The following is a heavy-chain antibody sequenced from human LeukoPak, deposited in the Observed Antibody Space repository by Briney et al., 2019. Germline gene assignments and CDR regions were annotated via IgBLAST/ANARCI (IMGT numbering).Heavy chain of an antibody. CDR1: GYTFASYD. CDR2: MNPNSGHT. D-gene: IGHD3-10*01. V-gene: IGHV1-8*01. J-gene: IGHJ6*02. CDR3: ARTLVRGLPGMDV. Sequence: ASVTVSCKASGYTFASYDINWVRQATGQGLEYLGWMNPNSGHTGYAQKFQGRFTMTWDTSVSTAYMELSSLSSEDTAVYYCARTLVRGLPGMDVWGQGTTVTASS.